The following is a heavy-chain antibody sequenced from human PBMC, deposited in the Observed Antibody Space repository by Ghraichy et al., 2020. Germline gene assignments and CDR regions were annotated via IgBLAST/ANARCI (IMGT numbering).Heavy chain of an antibody. V-gene: IGHV4-4*02. Sequence: SETLSLTCTVSGDSIISTNWWSWVRQPPGKGLEWIGGIYHSGSTDYNPSLKSRITISVDKSKNQFSLKLTSVTAADTAVYYCARDFVDYYYFGMDVWGPGTTVTVSA. J-gene: IGHJ6*01. CDR1: GDSIISTNW. CDR3: ARDFVDYYYFGMDV. D-gene: IGHD3-3*01. CDR2: IYHSGST.